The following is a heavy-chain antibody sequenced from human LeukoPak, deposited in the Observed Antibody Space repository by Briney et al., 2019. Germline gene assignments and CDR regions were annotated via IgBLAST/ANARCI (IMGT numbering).Heavy chain of an antibody. CDR3: AKDRDIILTGHGMDV. CDR2: IGGLGEST. V-gene: IGHV3-23*01. D-gene: IGHD3-9*01. J-gene: IGHJ6*02. CDR1: GFTFSRYA. Sequence: GGSLRLSCEASGFTFSRYAMTWVRQAPGKGLEWVSTIGGLGESTNYGDSVKGRLTISRDNSKNTLYLQMNNLRAEDTAVYYCAKDRDIILTGHGMDVWGQGTTVTVSS.